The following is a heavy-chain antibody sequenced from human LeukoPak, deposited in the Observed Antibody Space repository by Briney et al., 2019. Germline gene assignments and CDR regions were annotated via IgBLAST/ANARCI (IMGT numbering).Heavy chain of an antibody. CDR2: ISGSGGST. CDR3: AKVPVFSVTISEVVTDDAFDI. V-gene: IGHV3-23*01. Sequence: QAGGSLRLSCAASGFTFSSYAMSWVRQAPGKGLEGVSAISGSGGSTYYADSVRGPFTISRDNSKNTVYLQMNSLRAEDTAVYYCAKVPVFSVTISEVVTDDAFDIWGQGTIVTVSS. D-gene: IGHD3-3*01. CDR1: GFTFSSYA. J-gene: IGHJ3*02.